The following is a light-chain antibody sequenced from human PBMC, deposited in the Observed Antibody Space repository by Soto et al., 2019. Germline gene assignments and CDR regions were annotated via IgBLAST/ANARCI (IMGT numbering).Light chain of an antibody. Sequence: EKVVRPSSGTIAYIPGVAAALSCRASQSIRNYLAWYQQKPGQAPRLLIFDASTRPTGIPARFSGSGSGTRFTLTISSLEPEHFAVYFCQHRSNWPLAFGPGTKVDIK. V-gene: IGKV3-11*01. CDR3: QHRSNWPLA. CDR1: QSIRNY. CDR2: DAS. J-gene: IGKJ3*01.